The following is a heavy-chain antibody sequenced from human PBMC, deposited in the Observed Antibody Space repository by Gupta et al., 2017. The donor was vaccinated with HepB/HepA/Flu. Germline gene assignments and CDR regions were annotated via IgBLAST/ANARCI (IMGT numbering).Heavy chain of an antibody. J-gene: IGHJ6*02. D-gene: IGHD3-3*01. Sequence: QVQLQQWGAGLLKPSETLSLTCAVYGGSFSGYYWSWIRQPPGKGLEWIGEINHSGSTNYNPSLKSRVTISVDTSKNQFSLKLSSVTAADTAVYYCARGSANYDFWSGYRFGYYGMDVWGQGTTVTVSS. CDR1: GGSFSGYY. CDR2: INHSGST. V-gene: IGHV4-34*01. CDR3: ARGSANYDFWSGYRFGYYGMDV.